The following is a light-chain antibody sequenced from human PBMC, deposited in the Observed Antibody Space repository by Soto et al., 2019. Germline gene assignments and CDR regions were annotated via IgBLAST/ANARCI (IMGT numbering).Light chain of an antibody. CDR1: QSISSY. Sequence: DIQMTQSPSSLSASVGDRVTITCRASQSISSYLNWYQQKPGKAPKLLIYAASSLQSGVPSRFSGSGSGTDFTLTISSLQPDDFATYYCQQYSSYWTFAQGTKVAIK. J-gene: IGKJ1*01. CDR2: AAS. CDR3: QQYSSYWT. V-gene: IGKV1-39*01.